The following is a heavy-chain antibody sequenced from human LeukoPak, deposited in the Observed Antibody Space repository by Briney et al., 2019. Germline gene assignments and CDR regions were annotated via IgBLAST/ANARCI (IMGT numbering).Heavy chain of an antibody. J-gene: IGHJ4*02. Sequence: GGCLRLSCAASGFTFSDYSMNWVRQAPGKRLECVASVNTVSSYIYYADSLRGRFTISRDNSKRSLFLQMNSLRAEDTAVYYCARLRRNSDRSDFFYYYDHWGQGTLVTVSS. CDR2: VNTVSSYI. V-gene: IGHV3-21*01. CDR1: GFTFSDYS. CDR3: ARLRRNSDRSDFFYYYDH. D-gene: IGHD3-22*01.